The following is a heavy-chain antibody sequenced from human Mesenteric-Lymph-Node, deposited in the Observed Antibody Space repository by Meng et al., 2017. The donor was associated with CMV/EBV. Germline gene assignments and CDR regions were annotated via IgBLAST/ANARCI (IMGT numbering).Heavy chain of an antibody. J-gene: IGHJ6*02. Sequence: GGSLRLSCAASGFTFSSYAMHWVRQAPGQGLEWVAGISFDAKRKYYADAVKGRFTISRDNSKNSFYLEVNSLRAEDTAVYYCAKDSYGMDVWGLGTTVTVSS. CDR1: GFTFSSYA. CDR2: ISFDAKRK. CDR3: AKDSYGMDV. V-gene: IGHV3-30*04.